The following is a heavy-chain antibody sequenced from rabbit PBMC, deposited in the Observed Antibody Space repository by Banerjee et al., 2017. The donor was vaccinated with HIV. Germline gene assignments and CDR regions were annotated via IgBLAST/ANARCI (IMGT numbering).Heavy chain of an antibody. V-gene: IGHV1S47*01. Sequence: QEQLVESGGGLVKPEGSLTLTCEASEFSFSNKAVMCWVRQAPVKGLEWIGYIVPIFGIPYYANWVNGRFTISSHDAQNTLFLHLNSLTAADTATYFCVREAGYGGYGDGNLWGPGTLVTVS. CDR2: IVPIFGIP. J-gene: IGHJ4*01. D-gene: IGHD6-1*01. CDR1: EFSFSNKA. CDR3: VREAGYGGYGDGNL.